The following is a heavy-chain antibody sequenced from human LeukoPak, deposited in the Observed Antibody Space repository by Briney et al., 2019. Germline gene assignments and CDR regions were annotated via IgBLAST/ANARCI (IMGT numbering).Heavy chain of an antibody. CDR2: IYYSGST. Sequence: SETLSLTCTVSGGSISSGDYYWSWIRQPPGKGLEWIGYIYYSGSTNYNPSLKSRVTISVDTSKNQFSLKLSSVTAADTAVYYCARASTYNWFDPWGQGTLVTVSS. J-gene: IGHJ5*02. CDR1: GGSISSGDYY. V-gene: IGHV4-61*08. CDR3: ARASTYNWFDP.